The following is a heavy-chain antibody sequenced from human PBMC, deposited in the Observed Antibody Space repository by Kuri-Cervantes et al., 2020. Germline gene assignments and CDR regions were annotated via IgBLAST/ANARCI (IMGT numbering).Heavy chain of an antibody. D-gene: IGHD5-12*01. V-gene: IGHV1-3*04. CDR3: ATGYSGYDYAFHI. J-gene: IGHJ3*02. CDR1: GYTFTSSA. CDR2: INTGNGKT. Sequence: ASVKVFCKASGYTFTSSAIHWVRQAPGQRLEWMGWINTGNGKTKYSQTFQGRVTITRDASASTAYMDLSSLRSEDTAVYYCATGYSGYDYAFHIWGQGIKVTVSS.